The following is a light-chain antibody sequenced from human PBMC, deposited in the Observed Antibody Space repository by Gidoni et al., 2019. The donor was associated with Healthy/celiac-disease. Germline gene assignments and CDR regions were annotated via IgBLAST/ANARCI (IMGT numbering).Light chain of an antibody. CDR1: QSISSY. V-gene: IGKV1-39*01. J-gene: IGKJ2*02. CDR3: QQSYSTPST. Sequence: QTTPSPSSLSASVGDRVTITCRTSQSISSYLNWYQQKPGKAPKLLIYAASSLQSGVPSRFSGSGSGTDFTLTISSLQPEDFATYYCQQSYSTPSTFGQGTKLEIK. CDR2: AAS.